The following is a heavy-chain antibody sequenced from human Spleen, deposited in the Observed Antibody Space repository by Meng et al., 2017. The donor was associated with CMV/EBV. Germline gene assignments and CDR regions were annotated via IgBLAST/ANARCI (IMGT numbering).Heavy chain of an antibody. CDR1: GGTFSGYA. V-gene: IGHV1-69*05. D-gene: IGHD2-2*02. J-gene: IGHJ4*02. CDR3: ARADIVVVPAAIVLTD. Sequence: GGTFSGYAISWVRQAPGQGLEWMGGIIPIFCTANYAQKFQGRVTITTDESTSTAYMELSSLRSEDTAVYYCARADIVVVPAAIVLTDWGQGTLVTVSS. CDR2: IIPIFCTA.